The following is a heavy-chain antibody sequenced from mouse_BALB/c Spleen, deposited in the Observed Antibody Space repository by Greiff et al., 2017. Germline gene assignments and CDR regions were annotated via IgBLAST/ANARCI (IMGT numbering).Heavy chain of an antibody. CDR3: ARLKGIYYGNWYWYFDV. V-gene: IGHV4-1*02. CDR2: INPDSSTI. J-gene: IGHJ1*01. CDR1: GFDFSRYW. Sequence: EVQLQESGGGLVQPGGSLKLSCAASGFDFSRYWMSWVRQAPGKGLEWIGEINPDSSTINYTPSLKDKFIISRDNAKNTLYLQMSKVRSEDTALYYCARLKGIYYGNWYWYFDVWGAGTTVTVSS. D-gene: IGHD2-1*01.